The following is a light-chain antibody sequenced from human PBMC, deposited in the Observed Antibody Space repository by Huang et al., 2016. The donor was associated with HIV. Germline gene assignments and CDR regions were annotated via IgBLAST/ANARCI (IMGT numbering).Light chain of an antibody. CDR1: QSVNNN. Sequence: ETVMTQSPATLSVSPGERATLSCRASQSVNNNLAWYQQKPGQASRLLISGASTRATGIPARFSGSGSGTEFTLTISSLQSEDFAVYYCQQYSNWPFTFGPGTKVDIK. CDR3: QQYSNWPFT. V-gene: IGKV3-15*01. CDR2: GAS. J-gene: IGKJ3*01.